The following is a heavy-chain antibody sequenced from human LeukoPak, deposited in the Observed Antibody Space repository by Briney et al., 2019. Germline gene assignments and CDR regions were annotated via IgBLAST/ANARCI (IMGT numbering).Heavy chain of an antibody. CDR1: GYTFTSYG. J-gene: IGHJ3*02. Sequence: ASVKVSCKASGYTFTSYGISWVRQAPGQGLEWMGWISAYNGNTNYAQKLQGRVTMTTDTSTSTAYMELRSLRSDDTAVYYCARELLWFGDVDAFDIWCQGTMVTVSS. CDR2: ISAYNGNT. V-gene: IGHV1-18*01. CDR3: ARELLWFGDVDAFDI. D-gene: IGHD3-10*01.